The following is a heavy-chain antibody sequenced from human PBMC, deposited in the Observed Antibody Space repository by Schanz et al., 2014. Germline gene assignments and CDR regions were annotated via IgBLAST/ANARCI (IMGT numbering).Heavy chain of an antibody. CDR1: GASISSNNW. J-gene: IGHJ6*03. Sequence: QVQLQESGPGLLKPSGTLSLTCAVSGASISSNNWWTWVRQSPGKGLDWIGEIFHTGSTKYNPSLKSRVTVSVDKPKNHFSLKLNSVTAADTAVYYCARGAGGGSGTYYGAYYNYYYMDVWGKGTTVTVSS. CDR3: ARGAGGGSGTYYGAYYNYYYMDV. V-gene: IGHV4-4*02. CDR2: IFHTGST. D-gene: IGHD3-10*01.